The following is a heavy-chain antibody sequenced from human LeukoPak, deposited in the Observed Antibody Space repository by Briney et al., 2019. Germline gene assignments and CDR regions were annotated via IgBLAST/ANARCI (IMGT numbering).Heavy chain of an antibody. D-gene: IGHD6-13*01. V-gene: IGHV3-30*04. Sequence: GGSLRLSCAASGFTFNSYAMHWVRQAPGKGLEWVAVISYDGSNKYYADSVKGRFTISRDNSKNTLYLQMNSLRAEDTAVYYCASPRSAAGIMGNYFDYWGQGTLVTVSS. J-gene: IGHJ4*02. CDR1: GFTFNSYA. CDR3: ASPRSAAGIMGNYFDY. CDR2: ISYDGSNK.